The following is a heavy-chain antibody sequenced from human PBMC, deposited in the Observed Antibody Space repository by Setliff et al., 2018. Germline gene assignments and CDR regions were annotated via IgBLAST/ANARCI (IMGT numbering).Heavy chain of an antibody. J-gene: IGHJ4*02. D-gene: IGHD6-13*01. V-gene: IGHV4-34*01. Sequence: PSETLSLTCTVYGASFSDYYWGWIRQPLGKGLEWIAEINHSGSTNYNPSLKSRVTISVDTSKNQFFLRLTSMTPADTAVYYCARAGSAPARRKGVFEYWGQGTLVTVSS. CDR3: ARAGSAPARRKGVFEY. CDR1: GASFSDYY. CDR2: INHSGST.